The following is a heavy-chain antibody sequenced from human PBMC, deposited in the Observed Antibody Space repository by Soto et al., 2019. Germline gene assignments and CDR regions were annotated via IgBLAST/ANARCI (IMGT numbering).Heavy chain of an antibody. CDR3: LRQGIGELHGLVDV. Sequence: SETLSLTCAVSGGSISSGGYSWSWIRQPPGKGLEWIGYIYPSGSTYYNPSLKSRVTISLDRSTNQFSLSLTYVTAADTAVYYCLRQGIGELHGLVDVWGQGSSVTGSS. V-gene: IGHV4-30-2*01. D-gene: IGHD1-7*01. CDR1: GGSISSGGYS. CDR2: IYPSGST. J-gene: IGHJ6*02.